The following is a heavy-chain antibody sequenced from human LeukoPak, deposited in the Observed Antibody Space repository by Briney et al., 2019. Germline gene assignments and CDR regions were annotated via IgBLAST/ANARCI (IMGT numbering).Heavy chain of an antibody. J-gene: IGHJ3*02. CDR2: IYYSGST. CDR1: GDSISSYY. D-gene: IGHD6-19*01. V-gene: IGHV4-59*08. CDR3: ARDSSGWYEAFDI. Sequence: SETLSLTCTVSGDSISSYYWSWIRQPPGKGLEWIGYIYYSGSTNYNPSLKSRVTISVDTSKNQFSLKLSSVTAADTAVYYCARDSSGWYEAFDIWGQGTMVTVSS.